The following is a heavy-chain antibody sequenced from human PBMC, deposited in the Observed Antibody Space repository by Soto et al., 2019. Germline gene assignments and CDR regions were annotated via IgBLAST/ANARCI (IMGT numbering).Heavy chain of an antibody. V-gene: IGHV3-23*01. D-gene: IGHD3-9*01. Sequence: GGSLRLSCAASGFTFSNYAMSWVRQAPGKGLEWVSAISGSGGSTYYADSVKGRFTISRDNSKNTLYLQMNSLRAEDTAVYYCAKEIGLNYDILTGYDYWGQGTLVTVSS. CDR2: ISGSGGST. J-gene: IGHJ4*02. CDR1: GFTFSNYA. CDR3: AKEIGLNYDILTGYDY.